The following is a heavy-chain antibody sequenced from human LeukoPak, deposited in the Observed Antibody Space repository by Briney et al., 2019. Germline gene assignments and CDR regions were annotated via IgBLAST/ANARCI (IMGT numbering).Heavy chain of an antibody. CDR2: ISSSGSTI. V-gene: IGHV3-48*03. D-gene: IGHD1-26*01. CDR1: GFTFSSYE. J-gene: IGHJ4*02. CDR3: AIDRYSGSYYREGFDY. Sequence: GGSLRLSCAASGFTFSSYEMSWVRQAPGKGLEWVSYISSSGSTIYYADSVKGRFTISRDNAKNSLYLQMNSLRAEDTAVYYCAIDRYSGSYYREGFDYWGQGTLVTVSS.